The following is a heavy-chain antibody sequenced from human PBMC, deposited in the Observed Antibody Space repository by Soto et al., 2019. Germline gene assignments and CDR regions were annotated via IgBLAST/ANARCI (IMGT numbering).Heavy chain of an antibody. D-gene: IGHD2-21*02. CDR2: INPNSGGT. CDR1: GYTFTGYY. CDR3: ARGYIDCGGDCYSNWFDP. V-gene: IGHV1-2*04. J-gene: IGHJ5*02. Sequence: ASVKVSCKASGYTFTGYYMHWVRQAPGQGLEWMGWINPNSGGTNYAQKFQGWVTMTRDTSISTAYMKLSRLRSDDTAVYYCARGYIDCGGDCYSNWFDPWGQGTLVTVSS.